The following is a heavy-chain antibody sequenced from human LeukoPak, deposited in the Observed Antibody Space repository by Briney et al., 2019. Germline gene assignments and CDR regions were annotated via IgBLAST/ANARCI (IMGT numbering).Heavy chain of an antibody. CDR3: ARGALAARLFYFDY. Sequence: PSETLSLTCAVSGGPISSGGYSWSWIRQPPGKGLEWIGYIYHSGSTYYNPSLKSRVTISVDRSKNQFSLKLSSVTAADTAVYYCARGALAARLFYFDYWGQGTLVTVSS. D-gene: IGHD6-6*01. CDR2: IYHSGST. V-gene: IGHV4-30-2*01. J-gene: IGHJ4*02. CDR1: GGPISSGGYS.